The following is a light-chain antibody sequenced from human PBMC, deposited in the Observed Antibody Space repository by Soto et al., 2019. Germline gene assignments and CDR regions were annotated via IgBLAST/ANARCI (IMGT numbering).Light chain of an antibody. V-gene: IGLV2-8*01. CDR1: SSDVGGYNY. CDR2: EVN. J-gene: IGLJ1*01. CDR3: SSYAGSSNV. Sequence: QSALTQPRSASGSPGQSVAISCTGTSSDVGGYNYVSWYQQHLGKAPKLMIYEVNKRPSGVPDRFSGSKSGNTASLTVSGLQAEDEADYYCSSYAGSSNVFGTGTKLTVL.